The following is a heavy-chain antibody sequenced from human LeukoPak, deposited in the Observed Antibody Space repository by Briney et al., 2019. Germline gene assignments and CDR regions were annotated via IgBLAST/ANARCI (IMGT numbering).Heavy chain of an antibody. D-gene: IGHD5-18*01. J-gene: IGHJ4*02. CDR3: AKDQFRYSYGYSSYFDY. CDR1: GFTFSSYW. CDR2: IKQDGSEK. V-gene: IGHV3-7*03. Sequence: GGSLRLSCAASGFTFSSYWMSWVRQAPGKGLEWVANIKQDGSEKYYVDSVKGRFTISRDNSKNTLYLQMNSLRAEDTAVYYCAKDQFRYSYGYSSYFDYWGQGTLVAVSS.